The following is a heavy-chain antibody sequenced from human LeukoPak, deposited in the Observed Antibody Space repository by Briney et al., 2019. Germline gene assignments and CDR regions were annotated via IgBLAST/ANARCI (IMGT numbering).Heavy chain of an antibody. CDR2: ITASGTAM. V-gene: IGHV3-48*02. D-gene: IGHD1-26*01. CDR1: GFTFSSYW. J-gene: IGHJ4*02. CDR3: ASSGSYRFDY. Sequence: PGGSLRLSCAASGFTFSSYWMSWVRQAPGKGLEWVSHITASGTAMFYADSVKGRLTISRDNAKNSLYLQMNSLRDEDTAVYYCASSGSYRFDYWGQGTLVTVSS.